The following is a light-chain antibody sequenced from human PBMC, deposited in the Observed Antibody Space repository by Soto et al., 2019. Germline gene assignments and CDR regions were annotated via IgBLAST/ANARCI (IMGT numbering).Light chain of an antibody. Sequence: DIQMTQSPSTLSASVGDRVTITCRSSQSISTWLAWYQQKPGNAPKLLIFDASNLESGVPSRFSGSGSGTEFTLTIDSLQPDDFAPYYCQQYNSDSRTFGQGTELDIK. V-gene: IGKV1-5*01. CDR3: QQYNSDSRT. CDR1: QSISTW. CDR2: DAS. J-gene: IGKJ1*01.